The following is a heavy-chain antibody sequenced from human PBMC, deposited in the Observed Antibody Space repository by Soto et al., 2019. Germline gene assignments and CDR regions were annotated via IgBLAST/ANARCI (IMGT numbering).Heavy chain of an antibody. CDR2: INPNSGGT. D-gene: IGHD2-15*01. CDR3: AREGYCSGGSCYRPYGMDV. V-gene: IGHV1-2*04. CDR1: GYTFTGCY. J-gene: IGHJ6*02. Sequence: GASVKVSCKASGYTFTGCYMHWVRQAPGQGLEWMGWINPNSGGTNYAQKFQGWVTMTRDTSISTAYMELSRLRSDDTAVYYCAREGYCSGGSCYRPYGMDVWGQGTTVTVSS.